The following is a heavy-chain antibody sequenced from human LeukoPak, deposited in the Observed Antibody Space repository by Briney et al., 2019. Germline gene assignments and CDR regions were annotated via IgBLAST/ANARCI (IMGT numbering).Heavy chain of an antibody. CDR1: DGSKRSYY. Sequence: SETLSLTSSVADGSKRSYYWSLIRQPPGKGLEWIAYISYSGSTNYNPSLRSRVTISLDTSKNHFSLKLSSVTAAATAVYYCARQNSGYDLGPFDYCGQGILVTVSS. D-gene: IGHD5-12*01. CDR2: ISYSGST. V-gene: IGHV4-59*08. CDR3: ARQNSGYDLGPFDY. J-gene: IGHJ4*02.